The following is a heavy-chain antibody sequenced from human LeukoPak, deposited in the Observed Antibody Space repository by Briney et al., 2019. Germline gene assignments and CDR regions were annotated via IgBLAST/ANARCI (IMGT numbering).Heavy chain of an antibody. J-gene: IGHJ6*04. D-gene: IGHD3-10*02. CDR1: GFTFSNYE. Sequence: PGGSLRLSCAAPGFTFSNYEMHWVRQAPGKGLEWVSYISSSGSDIYYADSVKGRFTISRDNAKNSLYLQMNSLRAEDTAVYYCAELGITMIGGVWGKGTTVTISS. V-gene: IGHV3-48*03. CDR3: AELGITMIGGV. CDR2: ISSSGSDI.